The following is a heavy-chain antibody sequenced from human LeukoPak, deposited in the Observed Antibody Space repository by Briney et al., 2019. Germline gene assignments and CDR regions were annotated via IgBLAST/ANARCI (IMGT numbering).Heavy chain of an antibody. CDR2: IYYSGST. CDR3: ASTSGWFDP. CDR1: GGSIGSHY. D-gene: IGHD2-2*01. J-gene: IGHJ5*02. V-gene: IGHV4-59*11. Sequence: PSETPSLTCTVAGGSIGSHYWSWIRQPPGKGREWIGYIYYSGSTNYNPSLKSRVTISVDTSKNQFSLKPSCVTAADTDVYYCASTSGWFDPWGQGPLVTVSS.